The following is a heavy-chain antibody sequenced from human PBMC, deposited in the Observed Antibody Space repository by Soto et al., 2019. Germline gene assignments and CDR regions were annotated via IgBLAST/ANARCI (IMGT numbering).Heavy chain of an antibody. CDR3: AKGRGGSGSLTPRVDF. D-gene: IGHD3-10*01. CDR1: GFTFNNYA. Sequence: EVQLLESGGGLVQPGGSLRLSCAASGFTFNNYAMTWVRQAPGKGLEWVTAISGGGDTTSYADSEKGRFTVSRDGSKNTLYLQMSSLRAEATALYYCAKGRGGSGSLTPRVDFWGQGPLVTVSS. J-gene: IGHJ4*02. CDR2: ISGGGDTT. V-gene: IGHV3-23*01.